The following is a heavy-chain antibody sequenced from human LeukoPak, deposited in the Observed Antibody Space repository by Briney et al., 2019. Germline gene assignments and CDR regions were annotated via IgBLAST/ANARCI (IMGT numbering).Heavy chain of an antibody. CDR2: INQGGSDK. Sequence: GGSLRLSCAASGFTFSGHWMSWVPQAPGKGLEWVANINQGGSDKYYVDSVKGRFTISRDNANNLLYLQMNSLRGEDTAVYYCTRDRSRAEDDWGQGTLVTVSS. V-gene: IGHV3-7*01. J-gene: IGHJ4*02. CDR3: TRDRSRAEDD. CDR1: GFTFSGHW. D-gene: IGHD1-14*01.